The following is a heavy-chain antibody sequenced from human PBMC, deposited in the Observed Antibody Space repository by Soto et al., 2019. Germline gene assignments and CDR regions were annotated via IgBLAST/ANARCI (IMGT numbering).Heavy chain of an antibody. D-gene: IGHD3-10*01. CDR2: IYHSGST. J-gene: IGHJ6*02. CDR3: ARVNDGSGIDYYYYGMDV. V-gene: IGHV4-30-2*01. Sequence: KPSETLSLTCAVSGGSISSGGYSWSWIRQPPGKGLEWIGYIYHSGSTYYNPSLKSRVTISVDRSKNQFSLKLSSVTAADTAVYYCARVNDGSGIDYYYYGMDVWGQGTTVTVSS. CDR1: GGSISSGGYS.